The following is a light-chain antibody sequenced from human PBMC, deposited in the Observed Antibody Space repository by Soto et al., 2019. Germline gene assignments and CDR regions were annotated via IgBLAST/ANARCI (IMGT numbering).Light chain of an antibody. V-gene: IGKV3-20*01. CDR2: GAS. CDR3: QHYDRYPPT. J-gene: IGKJ4*01. Sequence: DSVLTQSPGTLSLSPGERATLSCRASQSITSDYLAWYQQKPGQAPRLLIYGASSRATGIPGRFTGSGSGTDFTLGISRLEPEDFAVYYCQHYDRYPPTFGGGTKVEIK. CDR1: QSITSDY.